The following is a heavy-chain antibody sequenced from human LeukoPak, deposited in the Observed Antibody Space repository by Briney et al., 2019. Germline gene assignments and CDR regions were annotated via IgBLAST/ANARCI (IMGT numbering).Heavy chain of an antibody. Sequence: GGSLRLSCAASGLTFSSYGMHWVRQAPGKGLEWVAFIRYDGSNKYYADSVKGRFTISRDNSKSTLYLQMNSLRAEDTAVYYCAKKGRYFDWSNLDYWGQGTLVTVSS. CDR2: IRYDGSNK. CDR1: GLTFSSYG. J-gene: IGHJ4*02. CDR3: AKKGRYFDWSNLDY. V-gene: IGHV3-30*02. D-gene: IGHD3-9*01.